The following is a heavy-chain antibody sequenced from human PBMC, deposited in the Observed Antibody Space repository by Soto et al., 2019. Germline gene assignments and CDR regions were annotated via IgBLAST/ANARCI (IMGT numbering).Heavy chain of an antibody. CDR1: GXTFSRYA. D-gene: IGHD2-2*01. J-gene: IGHJ5*02. CDR2: IIPMFGTA. Sequence: SVKVSCKASGXTFSRYAISWVRQAPGQGLEWMGGIIPMFGTANYAQKFQGRVTITADESTSTAYMELSSLRSEDTAVYYCARSSTLIRGAKNWFDPWGQGTLVTVSS. V-gene: IGHV1-69*13. CDR3: ARSSTLIRGAKNWFDP.